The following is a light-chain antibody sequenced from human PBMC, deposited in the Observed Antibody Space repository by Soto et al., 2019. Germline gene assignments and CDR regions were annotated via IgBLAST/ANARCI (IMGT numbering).Light chain of an antibody. CDR1: QSISSW. CDR2: DAS. V-gene: IGKV1-5*01. CDR3: QQYNSYSPST. Sequence: DIQMTQSPSTLSASVGVRVTITCRASQSISSWLAWYQQKPGKAPKLLIYDASSLESGVPSRFSGSGSGTEFTLTISSLQPDDFATYYCQQYNSYSPSTFGQGTKVEIK. J-gene: IGKJ1*01.